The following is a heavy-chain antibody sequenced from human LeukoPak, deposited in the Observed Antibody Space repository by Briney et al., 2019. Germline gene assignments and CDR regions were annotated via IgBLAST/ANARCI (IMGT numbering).Heavy chain of an antibody. J-gene: IGHJ4*02. D-gene: IGHD2-2*01. V-gene: IGHV3-21*01. Sequence: GGSLRLSCAASGFTFSSYSMNWVRQAPGKGLEWVSSISSSSSYIYYADSVKGRFTISRDNAKNSLYLQMGSLRAEDMAVYYCARSASPFSAAIDYWGQGTLVTVSS. CDR2: ISSSSSYI. CDR1: GFTFSSYS. CDR3: ARSASPFSAAIDY.